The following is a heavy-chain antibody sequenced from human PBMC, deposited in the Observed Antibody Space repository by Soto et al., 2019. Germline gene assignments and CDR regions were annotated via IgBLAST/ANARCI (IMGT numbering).Heavy chain of an antibody. CDR3: AKNQGVELVPLATVDWFDP. J-gene: IGHJ5*02. CDR1: GIIFEKFG. V-gene: IGHV3-23*01. CDR2: LSGSGFKK. D-gene: IGHD1-26*01. Sequence: GGTMRLPCVASGIIFEKFGPYSVRHAPDKSLQSFPSLSGSGFKKYYADSVKGRFTISRDNSKSTVYLELNNLSAEDTSVYHCAKNQGVELVPLATVDWFDPWGQGSVGVVAS.